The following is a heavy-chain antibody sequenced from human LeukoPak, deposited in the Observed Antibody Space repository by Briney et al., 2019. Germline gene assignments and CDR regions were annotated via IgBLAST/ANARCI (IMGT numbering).Heavy chain of an antibody. CDR2: IKQDGSEK. Sequence: GGSLRLSCAASGFTFSSYWMSWVRQAPGKGLEWVANIKQDGSEKYYVDSVKGRFTISRDNSKKTLYLQMNSLRAEDTAVYYCARSRYNLDYWGQGTLVTVSS. J-gene: IGHJ4*02. D-gene: IGHD5-24*01. CDR3: ARSRYNLDY. CDR1: GFTFSSYW. V-gene: IGHV3-7*01.